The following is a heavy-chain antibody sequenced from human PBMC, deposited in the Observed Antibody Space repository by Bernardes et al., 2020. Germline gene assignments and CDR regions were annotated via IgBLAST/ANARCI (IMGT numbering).Heavy chain of an antibody. CDR2: VFDNGDTHDSGRT. J-gene: IGHJ5*02. V-gene: IGHV4-59*13. CDR3: ARGDTVMIKGVDL. D-gene: IGHD3-16*01. CDR1: ADSLYNSY. Sequence: SATLSLTCSVSADSLYNSYWTWIRQTPGPEPAWIGFVFDNGDTHDSGRTNYNPSLKSRATISLDTPKKQFSLSLASVTAADTAVYYCARGDTVMIKGVDLWGKGVLVNVSS.